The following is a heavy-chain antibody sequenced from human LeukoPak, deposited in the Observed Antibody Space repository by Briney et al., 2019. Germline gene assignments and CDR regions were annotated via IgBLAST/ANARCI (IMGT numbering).Heavy chain of an antibody. V-gene: IGHV3-33*03. CDR2: IGYDGSNK. CDR3: AKGSSRPPNAFDI. D-gene: IGHD6-6*01. J-gene: IGHJ3*02. CDR1: GFTFSSYG. Sequence: GGSLRLSCAASGFTFSSYGMHWVRQAPGKGLEWVAVIGYDGSNKYYVDSVRGRFTISRDNAKNSLHLQMNSLRAEDTAVYYCAKGSSRPPNAFDIWGQGTLVTVSS.